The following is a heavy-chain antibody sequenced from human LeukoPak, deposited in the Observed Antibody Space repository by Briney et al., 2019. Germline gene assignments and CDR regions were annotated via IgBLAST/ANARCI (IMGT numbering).Heavy chain of an antibody. V-gene: IGHV1-46*01. Sequence: GASVKVSCKASGYTFTSYYMHWVRQAPGQGLEWMGIINPSGGSTSYAQKFQGRVTMTRDTSTSTVYMELSSLRPEDTAVYYCARSQYYYDSSGYFPGYWGQGTLVTVSS. D-gene: IGHD3-22*01. J-gene: IGHJ4*02. CDR1: GYTFTSYY. CDR2: INPSGGST. CDR3: ARSQYYYDSSGYFPGY.